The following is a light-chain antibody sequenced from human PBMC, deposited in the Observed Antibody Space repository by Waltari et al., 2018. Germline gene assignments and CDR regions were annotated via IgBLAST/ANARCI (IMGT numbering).Light chain of an antibody. CDR2: SNN. J-gene: IGLJ1*01. V-gene: IGLV1-44*01. Sequence: QSVLTQPPSASGTPGQRVTISCSGSSSNIGSNTVNWYQQLPGTAPKPLICSNNQRPSGVPDRFSGSKAGTSASLAISGLQSEDEADYYCAAWDDSLNGPVFGTGTKVTVL. CDR1: SSNIGSNT. CDR3: AAWDDSLNGPV.